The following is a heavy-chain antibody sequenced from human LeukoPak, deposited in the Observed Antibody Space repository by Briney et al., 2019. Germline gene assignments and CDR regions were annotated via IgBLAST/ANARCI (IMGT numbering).Heavy chain of an antibody. CDR2: IFYSGRT. CDR1: GGSISSSTYY. V-gene: IGHV4-39*07. J-gene: IGHJ5*02. CDR3: AGSIAAAENYGFDP. D-gene: IGHD6-13*01. Sequence: SETLSLTCTVSGGSISSSTYYWGWIRQPPGKGLEWIGSIFYSGRTYYNPSLKSRVTISVDTSKNQFSLKLSSVTAADTAVYYCAGSIAAAENYGFDPWGQGTLVTVSS.